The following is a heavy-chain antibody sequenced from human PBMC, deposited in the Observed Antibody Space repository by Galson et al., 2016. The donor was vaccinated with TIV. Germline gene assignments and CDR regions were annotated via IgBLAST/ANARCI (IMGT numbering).Heavy chain of an antibody. D-gene: IGHD1-1*01. CDR2: INHSGST. CDR3: ARVNHRLDLSDRDW. CDR1: GYSISTSYY. J-gene: IGHJ4*02. Sequence: ETLSLTCAVSGYSISTSYYWGWIRQPPGKGLEWLGSINHSGSTSYSPSLKSRVTMSVDTSQNQFSLKLTSVTAADTAVYYCARVNHRLDLSDRDWWGQGTLVTVSS. V-gene: IGHV4-38-2*01.